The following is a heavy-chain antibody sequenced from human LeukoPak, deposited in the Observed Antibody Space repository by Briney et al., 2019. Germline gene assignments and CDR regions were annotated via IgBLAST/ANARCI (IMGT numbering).Heavy chain of an antibody. J-gene: IGHJ4*02. CDR3: ARHFYGSGTYYHFDY. Sequence: ASVTVSCTASGYSFPSYGISWVRQAPGQGPEWMGWISPYNDNTNYAQKLQGRATLTTDTSTSTAYMELRSLRSDDTAVYYCARHFYGSGTYYHFDYWGQGTLVTVPS. CDR1: GYSFPSYG. V-gene: IGHV1-18*01. D-gene: IGHD3-10*01. CDR2: ISPYNDNT.